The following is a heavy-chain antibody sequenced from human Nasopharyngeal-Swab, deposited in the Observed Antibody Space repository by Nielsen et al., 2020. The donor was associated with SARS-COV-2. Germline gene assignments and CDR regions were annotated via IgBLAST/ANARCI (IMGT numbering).Heavy chain of an antibody. D-gene: IGHD6-13*01. V-gene: IGHV5-51*01. CDR1: GYSFTSYC. CDR2: IYPGDSDT. Sequence: GGSLRLSCKGSGYSFTSYCIGWVRQMPGKGLEWMGIIYPGDSDTRYSTSFQGQVTISADKSISTAYLQWSSLKASDTAMYYCARSMYLGIAAAGTFLGALQYGMDVWGQGTTVTVSS. CDR3: ARSMYLGIAAAGTFLGALQYGMDV. J-gene: IGHJ6*02.